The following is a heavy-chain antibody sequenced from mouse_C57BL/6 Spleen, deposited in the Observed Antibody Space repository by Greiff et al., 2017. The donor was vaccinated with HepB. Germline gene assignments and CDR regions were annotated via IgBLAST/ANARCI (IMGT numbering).Heavy chain of an antibody. J-gene: IGHJ4*01. Sequence: QVQLQQPGAELVKPGASVKLSCKASGYTFTSYWMHWVKQRPGQGLEWIGMIHPNSGSTNYNEKFKSKATLTVDKSSSTAYMQLSSLTSEDSAVYYCAISPYYYGSSEAMDDWGQGTSVTVSS. V-gene: IGHV1-64*01. D-gene: IGHD1-1*01. CDR1: GYTFTSYW. CDR3: AISPYYYGSSEAMDD. CDR2: IHPNSGST.